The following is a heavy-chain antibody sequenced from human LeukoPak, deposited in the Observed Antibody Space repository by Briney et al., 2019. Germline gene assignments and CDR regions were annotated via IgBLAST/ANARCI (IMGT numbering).Heavy chain of an antibody. CDR3: ASPGVAATTRGAFDI. D-gene: IGHD2-15*01. V-gene: IGHV4-39*01. J-gene: IGHJ3*02. Sequence: SETLSLTCSVSGGSISSTIYYWGWIRQPPGKGLEWIGSIYYTGNTYYNPSLKSRVTISVDTSKNQFSLKLNSVTAPDTAVYYCASPGVAATTRGAFDIWGQGTMVTVSS. CDR1: GGSISSTIYY. CDR2: IYYTGNT.